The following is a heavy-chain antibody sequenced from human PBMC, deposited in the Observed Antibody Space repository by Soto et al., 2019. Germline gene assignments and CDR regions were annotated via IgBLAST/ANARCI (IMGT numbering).Heavy chain of an antibody. J-gene: IGHJ4*02. Sequence: PSETLSLTCTVSGGSISSSSYYWGWIRQPPGKGLEWIGSIYYSGSTYYNPSLKSRVTISVNTSKNQFSLKLSSVTAADTAVYYCARPYYDILTGYSPYFDYWGQGTLVTVS. CDR3: ARPYYDILTGYSPYFDY. D-gene: IGHD3-9*01. V-gene: IGHV4-39*01. CDR1: GGSISSSSYY. CDR2: IYYSGST.